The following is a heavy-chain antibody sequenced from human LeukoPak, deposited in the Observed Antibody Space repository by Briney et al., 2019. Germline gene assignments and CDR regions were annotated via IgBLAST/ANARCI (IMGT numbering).Heavy chain of an antibody. CDR1: GGSFSGYY. J-gene: IGHJ3*02. CDR2: INHSGST. V-gene: IGHV4-34*01. Sequence: SETLSLTCAVYGGSFSGYYWSWIRQPPGKGLEWIGEINHSGSTNYNPSLKSRVTISVDTSKNQFSLKLSSVTAADMAVYYCARGHQNGAFDIWGQGTMVTVSS. D-gene: IGHD2-8*01. CDR3: ARGHQNGAFDI.